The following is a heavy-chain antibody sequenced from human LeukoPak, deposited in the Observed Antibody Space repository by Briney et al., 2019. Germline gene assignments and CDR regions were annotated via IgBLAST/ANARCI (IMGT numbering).Heavy chain of an antibody. V-gene: IGHV3-15*01. J-gene: IGHJ4*02. D-gene: IGHD3-10*01. CDR3: TTERAGAFDY. CDR1: GITFTNAW. Sequence: GGSLRLSCAASGITFTNAWMTWVRRAPGKGLEWVGRVLSKTDGGTANYAAPVKGRFTISRDDSKDTVYLQMNSLKTEDTAMYYCTTERAGAFDYWGQGTLLTVSS. CDR2: VLSKTDGGTA.